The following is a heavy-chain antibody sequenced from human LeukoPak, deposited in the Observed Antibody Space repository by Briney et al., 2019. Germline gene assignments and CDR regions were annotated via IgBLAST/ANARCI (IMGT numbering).Heavy chain of an antibody. Sequence: PSETLSLTCTVSGGSISSSSYYWGWIRQPPGKGLEWIGSIYYSGSTYYNPSLKSRVTISVDTSKNQFSLKLSSVTAADTAVYYCARDLKPDYYGSGRVDYWGQGTLVTVSS. CDR1: GGSISSSSYY. CDR3: ARDLKPDYYGSGRVDY. V-gene: IGHV4-39*07. CDR2: IYYSGST. D-gene: IGHD3-10*01. J-gene: IGHJ4*02.